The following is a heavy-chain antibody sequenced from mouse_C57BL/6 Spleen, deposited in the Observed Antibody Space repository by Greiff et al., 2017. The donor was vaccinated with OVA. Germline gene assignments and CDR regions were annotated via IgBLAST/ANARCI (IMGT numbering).Heavy chain of an antibody. V-gene: IGHV1-52*01. CDR3: ARGGSSPYFDY. CDR1: GYTFTSYW. Sequence: VQLQQPGAELVRPGSSVKLSCKASGYTFTSYWMHWVKQRPIQGLEWIGNIDPSDSETHYNQKFKDKATLTVDKSSSTAYMQLSSLTSEDSAVYYCARGGSSPYFDYWGQGTTLTVSS. D-gene: IGHD1-1*01. J-gene: IGHJ2*01. CDR2: IDPSDSET.